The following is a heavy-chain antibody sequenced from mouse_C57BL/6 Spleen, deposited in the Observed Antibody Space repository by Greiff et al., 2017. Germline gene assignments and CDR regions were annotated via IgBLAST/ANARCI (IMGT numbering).Heavy chain of an antibody. D-gene: IGHD1-1*01. Sequence: QVQLKQPGAELVRPGASVKLSCKASGYTFTSYWMQWVKQRPGQGLEWIGEIDPSDSYTNYNQKFKGKATLTVDASSSTAYMQLSSLTSEDSAVYDCARSPYYYGSSPFALDYWGQGTSVTVSS. V-gene: IGHV1-50*01. CDR3: ARSPYYYGSSPFALDY. J-gene: IGHJ4*01. CDR2: IDPSDSYT. CDR1: GYTFTSYW.